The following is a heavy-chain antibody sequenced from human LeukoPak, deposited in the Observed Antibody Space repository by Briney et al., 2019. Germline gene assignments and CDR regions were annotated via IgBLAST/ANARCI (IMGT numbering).Heavy chain of an antibody. CDR3: AREHTSGTYYIDY. V-gene: IGHV3-11*01. CDR2: ISNSGSTI. Sequence: GGSLRLSCAASGFTFSDYYMTWIRQAPGKGLEWVSYISNSGSTIYYADSVKGRFTISRDNGKNSLYLQMNSLRAEDTAVYYCAREHTSGTYYIDYWGQGTLVTVSS. J-gene: IGHJ4*02. CDR1: GFTFSDYY. D-gene: IGHD1-26*01.